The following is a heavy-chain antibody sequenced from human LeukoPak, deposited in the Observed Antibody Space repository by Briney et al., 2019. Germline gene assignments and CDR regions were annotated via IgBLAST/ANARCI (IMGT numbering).Heavy chain of an antibody. CDR1: GWTVSSYS. CDR2: ISWTSSST. CDR3: AKDIFSCGELLIPALDC. V-gene: IGHV3-9*01. J-gene: IGHJ4*02. Sequence: PGGSLTLSCIASGWTVSSYSMSWVRQAPGKGLEWVAGISWTSSSTCYADSVQGRFTISRDNVKNYLYLQMHRLRAEDTALYYCAKDIFSCGELLIPALDCWGQGALVTVSS. D-gene: IGHD3-10*01.